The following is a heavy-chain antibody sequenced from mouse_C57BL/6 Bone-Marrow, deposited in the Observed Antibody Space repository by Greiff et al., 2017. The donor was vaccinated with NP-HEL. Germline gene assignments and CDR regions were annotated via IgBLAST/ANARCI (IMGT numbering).Heavy chain of an antibody. D-gene: IGHD2-1*01. J-gene: IGHJ3*01. V-gene: IGHV10-3*01. CDR2: IRSKSSNYAT. Sequence: DVMLVESGGGLVQPKGSLKLSCAASGFTFNTYAMHWVRQAPGKGLEWVARIRSKSSNYATYYADSVKDRFTISRDDSQSMLYLQMNNLKTEDTAMYYCVRGGFYYGNRGGFAYWGQGTLVTVSA. CDR1: GFTFNTYA. CDR3: VRGGFYYGNRGGFAY.